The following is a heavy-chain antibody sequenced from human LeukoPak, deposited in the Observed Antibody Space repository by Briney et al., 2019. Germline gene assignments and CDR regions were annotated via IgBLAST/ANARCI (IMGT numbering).Heavy chain of an antibody. J-gene: IGHJ4*02. CDR2: ISYDGSYK. CDR1: GFTFSSYD. V-gene: IGHV3-30*03. CDR3: ARCRFKVVRGVTQDPEFDY. Sequence: GGSLRLSCAASGFTFSSYDIHWVRQAPGKGLEWVTDISYDGSYKFYAASVRGRLTISRDNSKNTLYVQMDSLRPEDTAVYYCARCRFKVVRGVTQDPEFDYWGRGTLVTVSS. D-gene: IGHD3-10*01.